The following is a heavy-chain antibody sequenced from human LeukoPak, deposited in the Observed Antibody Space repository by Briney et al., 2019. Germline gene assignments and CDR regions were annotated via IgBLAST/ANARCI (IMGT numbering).Heavy chain of an antibody. D-gene: IGHD3-22*01. CDR1: GGSISSGGYY. Sequence: SETLSLTCTVSGGSISSGGYYWSWIRQHPGKGLEWIGYIYYSGSTNYNPSLKSRVTISVDTSKNQFSLKLSSVTAADTAVYYCARLIGYYYGMDVWGQGTTVTVSS. V-gene: IGHV4-61*08. CDR2: IYYSGST. J-gene: IGHJ6*02. CDR3: ARLIGYYYGMDV.